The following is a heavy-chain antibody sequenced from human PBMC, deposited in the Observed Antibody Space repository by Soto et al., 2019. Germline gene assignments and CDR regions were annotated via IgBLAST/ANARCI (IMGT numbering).Heavy chain of an antibody. V-gene: IGHV4-59*01. CDR1: GDSISSYS. D-gene: IGHD5-18*01. J-gene: IGHJ5*02. CDR3: ARGVPYSYGYVSWFDP. Sequence: SETLSLTCTVSGDSISSYSWSWIRQPPGKGLEWIGNIHYNGNTKYSPSLKSRVTMSVDTSKNHFSLKLISVTTADTAVYYCARGVPYSYGYVSWFDPWGQGTLVTVSS. CDR2: IHYNGNT.